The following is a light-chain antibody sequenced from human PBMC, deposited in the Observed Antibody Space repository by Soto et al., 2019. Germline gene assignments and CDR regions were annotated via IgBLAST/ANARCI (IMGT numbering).Light chain of an antibody. V-gene: IGLV2-14*01. J-gene: IGLJ1*01. Sequence: QSALTQPASVSGSPGQSIAISCTGTTSDVGAYNYVSWYQQHPGKAPKLMIYQVSNRPSGVSNRFSGSKSGNTASLTISGLQADDEADYYCRSYTSSTTDVFATGTKVTVL. CDR2: QVS. CDR3: RSYTSSTTDV. CDR1: TSDVGAYNY.